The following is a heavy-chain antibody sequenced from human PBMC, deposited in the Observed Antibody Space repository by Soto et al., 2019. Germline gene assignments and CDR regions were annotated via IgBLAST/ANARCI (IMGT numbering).Heavy chain of an antibody. Sequence: LRLSCSASGFTFSGSAMHWVRQASGKGLEWVGRIRSKANSYATAYAASVKGRFTISRDDSKNTAYLQMNSLKTEDTAVYYCTYDTTPYYYYYGMEVWGHGTPVNVSS. CDR1: GFTFSGSA. CDR3: TYDTTPYYYYYGMEV. D-gene: IGHD1-1*01. J-gene: IGHJ6*02. V-gene: IGHV3-73*01. CDR2: IRSKANSYAT.